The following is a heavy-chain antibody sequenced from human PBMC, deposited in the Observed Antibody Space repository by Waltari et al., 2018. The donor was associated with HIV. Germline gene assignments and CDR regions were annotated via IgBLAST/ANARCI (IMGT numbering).Heavy chain of an antibody. V-gene: IGHV1-69*01. CDR1: GGTFSSYA. CDR2: IIPAFGTA. Sequence: QLVQSGAEVKKPGSSVRVSCKVSGGTFSSYAINWVRQAPRQGLEWMGGIIPAFGTANYAERFQGRVTITADEYTSTAYMDLSSLRSEDTAVYFCARDHRGNKLLYGMDVWGQGTTVTV. CDR3: ARDHRGNKLLYGMDV. J-gene: IGHJ6*02.